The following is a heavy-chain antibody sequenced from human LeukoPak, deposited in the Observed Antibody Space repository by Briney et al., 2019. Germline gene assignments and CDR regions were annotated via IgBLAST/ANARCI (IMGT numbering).Heavy chain of an antibody. D-gene: IGHD3-10*01. Sequence: SSETLSLTCTVSGGSISSSSYYWGWIRQPPGKGLEWLGSIYYSGSTYYNPSLKSRVTISVDTSKNQFSLKLSSVTAADTAVYYCARLGYGERLLWFGEVLSYFDYWGQGTLVTVSS. CDR3: ARLGYGERLLWFGEVLSYFDY. V-gene: IGHV4-39*01. CDR2: IYYSGST. CDR1: GGSISSSSYY. J-gene: IGHJ4*02.